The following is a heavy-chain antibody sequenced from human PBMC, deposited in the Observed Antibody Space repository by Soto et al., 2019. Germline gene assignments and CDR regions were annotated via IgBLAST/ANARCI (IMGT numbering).Heavy chain of an antibody. CDR1: GFTFSSSA. D-gene: IGHD2-2*01. CDR3: AADRNCISTRCCPYNFDS. Sequence: SVKVSCKASGFTFSSSAMQWVRQARGQRLEWIGWIVVGSANTNYAQNFQERVTITRDMSTSTFCMELSSLRSEDTAVYYFAADRNCISTRCCPYNFDSWGQGTLVTVSS. V-gene: IGHV1-58*02. J-gene: IGHJ4*02. CDR2: IVVGSANT.